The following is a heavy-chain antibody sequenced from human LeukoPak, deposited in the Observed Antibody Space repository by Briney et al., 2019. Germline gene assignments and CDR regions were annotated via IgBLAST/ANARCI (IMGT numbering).Heavy chain of an antibody. D-gene: IGHD6-25*01. J-gene: IGHJ3*02. V-gene: IGHV4-59*08. CDR3: ARHVVAARDAFDI. CDR1: GGSISSYY. Sequence: SETLSLTCTVSGGSISSYYWSWIRQPPGKGLEWIGYMYNSGSTNYNPSPKSRVTISADTSKNEFSLKLTSVTAADTAVYYCARHVVAARDAFDIWGQGTMVTVSS. CDR2: MYNSGST.